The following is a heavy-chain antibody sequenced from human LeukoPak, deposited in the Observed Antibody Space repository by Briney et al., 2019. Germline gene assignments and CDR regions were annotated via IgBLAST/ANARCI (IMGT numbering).Heavy chain of an antibody. V-gene: IGHV3-21*01. D-gene: IGHD6-19*01. CDR1: GFTFSNYY. Sequence: GGSLRLSCEASGFTFSNYYMNWVRQAPGKGLEWLSSISGSNTYISHADSVKGRFTIARDNVKNSLYLQMNSLRAEDTAVYYCARDPPYSSGWYGFDYWGQGALVTVSS. CDR3: ARDPPYSSGWYGFDY. CDR2: ISGSNTYI. J-gene: IGHJ4*02.